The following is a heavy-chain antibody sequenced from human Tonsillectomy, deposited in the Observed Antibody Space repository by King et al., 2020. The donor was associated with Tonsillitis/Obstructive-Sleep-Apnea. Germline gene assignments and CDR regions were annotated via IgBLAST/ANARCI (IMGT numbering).Heavy chain of an antibody. V-gene: IGHV4-34*01. CDR3: ARGRTRLRYCSSTSCSGGAFDI. CDR1: GESFSGYY. J-gene: IGHJ3*02. D-gene: IGHD2-2*01. Sequence: VQLQQWGAGLLKPSETLSLTGAVYGESFSGYYWSWIRQPPGKGLEWIGEINHSGSTNYNPSLKSRVTISVATSKNQFALKLSSVTAADTAVYYCARGRTRLRYCSSTSCSGGAFDIWGQGTMVTVSS. CDR2: INHSGST.